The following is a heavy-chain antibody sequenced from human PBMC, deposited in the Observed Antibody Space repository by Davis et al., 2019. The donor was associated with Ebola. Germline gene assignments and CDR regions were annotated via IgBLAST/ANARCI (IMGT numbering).Heavy chain of an antibody. J-gene: IGHJ4*02. CDR1: GFTFSNAW. CDR3: TWNHLDY. V-gene: IGHV3-15*01. D-gene: IGHD1-1*01. CDR2: IKSKTEGGTT. Sequence: PGGSLRLSCAASGFTFSNAWMSWVRQAPGKGLEWVGRIKSKTEGGTTDHAAPVKGRFTISRDDSANTVFLEMNSLRTEDTAVYYCTWNHLDYWGQGTLVTVSS.